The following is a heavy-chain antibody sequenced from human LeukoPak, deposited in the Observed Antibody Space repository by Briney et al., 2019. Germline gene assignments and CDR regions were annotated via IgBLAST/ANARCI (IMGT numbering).Heavy chain of an antibody. V-gene: IGHV3-11*01. CDR3: ARDSYDSSGYPRVE. Sequence: PGGSLRLSCAASGFTFSDYYMSWIRQAPGKGLEWVSYISSSGSTIYCADSVKGRFTISRDNAKNSLYLQMNSLRAEDTAVYYCARDSYDSSGYPRVEWGQGTLVTVSS. D-gene: IGHD3-22*01. CDR1: GFTFSDYY. CDR2: ISSSGSTI. J-gene: IGHJ4*02.